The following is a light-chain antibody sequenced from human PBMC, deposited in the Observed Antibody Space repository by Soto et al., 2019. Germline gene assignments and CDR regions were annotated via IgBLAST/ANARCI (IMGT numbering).Light chain of an antibody. CDR2: EGS. CDR3: CSYAGSSTFV. CDR1: SSDVGSYNL. V-gene: IGLV2-23*03. Sequence: QSALTQPASVSGSPGQSITISCTGTSSDVGSYNLVSWYQQHPGKAPKLMIYEGSKRPSGVSNRFSCSKSGNTASLTISGLQAEDEADYYCCSYAGSSTFVFGGGTKVTVL. J-gene: IGLJ2*01.